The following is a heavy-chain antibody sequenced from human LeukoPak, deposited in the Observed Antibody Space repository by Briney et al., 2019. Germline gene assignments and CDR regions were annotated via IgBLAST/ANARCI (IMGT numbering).Heavy chain of an antibody. CDR2: ISSSSSYI. J-gene: IGHJ6*02. CDR3: ARTSPLGLGRVPYYYGMDV. D-gene: IGHD3-9*01. CDR1: GFTFSSYS. V-gene: IGHV3-21*01. Sequence: TGGSLRLSCAASGFTFSSYSMNRVRQAPGKGLEWVSSISSSSSYIYYADSVKGRFTISRDNAKNSLYLQMNSLRAEDTAVYYCARTSPLGLGRVPYYYGMDVWGQGTTVTVSS.